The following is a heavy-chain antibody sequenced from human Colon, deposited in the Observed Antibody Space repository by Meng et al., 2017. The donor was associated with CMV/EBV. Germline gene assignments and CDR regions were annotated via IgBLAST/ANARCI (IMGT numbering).Heavy chain of an antibody. CDR2: IDNEGSGA. Sequence: SWVASGFTFKKYWMHWVRQPPGGGLVWLSRIDNEGSGAIYADSVRGRFTVSRDNARNTVYLQMNNLRDEDTAVYYCARDTPHNAFEPWGHGTLVTVSS. D-gene: IGHD2-15*01. J-gene: IGHJ5*02. CDR3: ARDTPHNAFEP. V-gene: IGHV3-74*01. CDR1: GFTFKKYW.